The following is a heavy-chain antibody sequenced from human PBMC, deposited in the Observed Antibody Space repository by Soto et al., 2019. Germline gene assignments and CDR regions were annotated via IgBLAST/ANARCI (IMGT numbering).Heavy chain of an antibody. V-gene: IGHV4-34*01. CDR3: ARGECSSVFCFTRWALDF. Sequence: QVQLQQWGAGLLKPSETLSLTCAVYGGSFSGYYWTWIRQTPGKGLEWIGEISHSGTTNYQPSLTSRFTISADPSKKQFSLNLTSVTAADSGVYYCARGECSSVFCFTRWALDFWGQGTVVTASS. D-gene: IGHD2-2*01. CDR2: ISHSGTT. J-gene: IGHJ3*01. CDR1: GGSFSGYY.